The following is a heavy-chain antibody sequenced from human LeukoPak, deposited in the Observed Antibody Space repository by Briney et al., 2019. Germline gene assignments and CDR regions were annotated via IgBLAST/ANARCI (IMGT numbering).Heavy chain of an antibody. J-gene: IGHJ4*02. V-gene: IGHV4-61*02. CDR2: MYPGGST. Sequence: PSQTLSLTCTVSGGSINSGNYYWSWIRQPAGKGLEWIGRMYPGGSTEYSPSLKSRVSISVDTSKNQVSLKLSSVTAAGTALYYCSRANLYYYGSGGVFDYWGQGTLVTVSS. D-gene: IGHD3-10*01. CDR3: SRANLYYYGSGGVFDY. CDR1: GGSINSGNYY.